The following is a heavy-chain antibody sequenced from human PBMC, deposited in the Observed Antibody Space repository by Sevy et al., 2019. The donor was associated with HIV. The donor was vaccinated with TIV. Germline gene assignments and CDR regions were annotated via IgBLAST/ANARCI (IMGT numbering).Heavy chain of an antibody. CDR1: GFTFSSYS. CDR3: ARAADGLVAAAGTNYYYYYYMDV. J-gene: IGHJ6*03. Sequence: GGSLRLSCAASGFTFSSYSMNWVRQAPGKGLEWVSYISSSSSTIYYADSVKGRFTISRDNAKNSLYLQMNSLRDEDMAVYYCARAADGLVAAAGTNYYYYYYMDVWGKGTTVTVSS. D-gene: IGHD6-13*01. CDR2: ISSSSSTI. V-gene: IGHV3-48*02.